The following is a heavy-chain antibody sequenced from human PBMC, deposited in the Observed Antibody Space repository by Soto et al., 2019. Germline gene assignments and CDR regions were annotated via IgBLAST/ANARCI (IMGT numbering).Heavy chain of an antibody. CDR2: TYYRSNWRH. D-gene: IGHD6-19*01. J-gene: IGHJ4*02. CDR1: GDSVSSNTAA. V-gene: IGHV6-1*01. Sequence: SQTLSLTCAISGDSVSSNTAAWNWIRSSPSRGLEWLGRTYYRSNWRHDYAVSVKSRITVNPGTSKNHFSLQLNSVTPDDTAVYYCARGVAGSGFDLWGKGTLVTVSS. CDR3: ARGVAGSGFDL.